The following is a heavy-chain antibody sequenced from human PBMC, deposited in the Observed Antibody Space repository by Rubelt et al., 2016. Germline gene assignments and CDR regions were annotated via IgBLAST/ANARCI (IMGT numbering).Heavy chain of an antibody. CDR3: ASMYSSSWYRGWFDP. J-gene: IGHJ5*02. V-gene: IGHV1-3*01. Sequence: QVQLVQSGAEVKKPGASVKVSCKASGYTFTSYAMHWVRQAPGQRLEWMGWINAGNGNTNYAQKLQGRATMTPDTSTSTAYMELRSLRSDDTAVYYCASMYSSSWYRGWFDPWGQGTLVTVSS. CDR2: INAGNGNT. CDR1: GYTFTSYA. D-gene: IGHD6-13*01.